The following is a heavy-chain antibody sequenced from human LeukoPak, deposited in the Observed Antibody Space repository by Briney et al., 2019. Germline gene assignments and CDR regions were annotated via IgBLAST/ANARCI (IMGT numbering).Heavy chain of an antibody. CDR3: ARGYSYGYWFDY. Sequence: SETLSLTCTVSGSSISSYYWSWIRQPPGKGLEWIGYIYYSGSTNYNPSLKSRVTISVDTSKNQFSLKLSSVTAADTAVYYCARGYSYGYWFDYWGQGTLVTVSS. D-gene: IGHD5-18*01. CDR2: IYYSGST. V-gene: IGHV4-59*01. J-gene: IGHJ4*02. CDR1: GSSISSYY.